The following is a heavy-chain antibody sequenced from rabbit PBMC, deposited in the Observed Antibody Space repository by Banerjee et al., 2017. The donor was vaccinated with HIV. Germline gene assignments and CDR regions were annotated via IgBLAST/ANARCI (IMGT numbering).Heavy chain of an antibody. V-gene: IGHV1S45*01. D-gene: IGHD1-1*01. Sequence: QEQLVESGGGLVKPGASLTLSCKASGFSFSNKYVMCWVRQAPGKGLEWIACINTSSGNTVYASWAKGRFTISKASSTTVTLQMTSLTAADTATYFCARDDASSSGYPYYFNLWGQGTLVTVS. CDR2: INTSSGNT. CDR1: GFSFSNKYV. CDR3: ARDDASSSGYPYYFNL. J-gene: IGHJ4*01.